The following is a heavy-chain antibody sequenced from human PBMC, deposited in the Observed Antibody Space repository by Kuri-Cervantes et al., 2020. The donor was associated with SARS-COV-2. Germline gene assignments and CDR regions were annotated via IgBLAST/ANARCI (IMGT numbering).Heavy chain of an antibody. D-gene: IGHD2-2*01. CDR1: GGSLGSGDYY. CDR2: IYYSGSA. J-gene: IGHJ4*02. V-gene: IGHV4-30-4*08. CDR3: ARYCSSTSCYGGAFDY. Sequence: SCTVSGGSLGSGDYYWTWVRQPPGKGLEWIGNIYYSGSAFYNPSLKSRVTISVGRSKNQFSLKLSSVTAADTAVYYCARYCSSTSCYGGAFDYWGQGTLVTVSS.